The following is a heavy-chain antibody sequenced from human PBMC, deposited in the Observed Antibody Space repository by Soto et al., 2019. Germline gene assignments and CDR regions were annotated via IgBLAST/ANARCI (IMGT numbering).Heavy chain of an antibody. V-gene: IGHV4-61*01. CDR2: IYYSGST. CDR3: ARGCASHDGMDV. Sequence: SETLSLTCTVSGGSVSSGSYYWSWIRQPPGKGLEWIGYIYYSGSTNYNPSLKSRVTISVDTSKNQFSLKLSSVTAADTAVYYCARGCASHDGMDVWGQGTTVTVSS. J-gene: IGHJ6*02. CDR1: GGSVSSGSYY.